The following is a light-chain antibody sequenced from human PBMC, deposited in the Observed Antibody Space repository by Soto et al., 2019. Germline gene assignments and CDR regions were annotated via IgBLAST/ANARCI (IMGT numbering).Light chain of an antibody. CDR1: SSNIGNNA. V-gene: IGLV1-36*01. CDR3: AAWDDSLNGRV. J-gene: IGLJ2*01. CDR2: YDD. Sequence: QSVLTQPPSVSEAPRQRVTISCSGSSSNIGNNAVYWYQQLPGKAPKLLIYYDDLLPSGVSDRFSGSKSGTSASLAISGLQSEDEAEYYCAAWDDSLNGRVFGGGTKLTVL.